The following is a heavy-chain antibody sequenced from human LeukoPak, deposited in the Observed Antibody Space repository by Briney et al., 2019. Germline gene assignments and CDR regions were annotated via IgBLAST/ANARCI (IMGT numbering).Heavy chain of an antibody. CDR1: GFTVSSNY. J-gene: IGHJ4*02. Sequence: PGGSLRLSCAASGFTVSSNYMSWVRQAPGKGLEWVSLIYSGGSTYYADSVKGRFTISRDNSKNTLYLQMNSLRAEDTAVYYCAKDTPLCYFDYWGQGTLVTVSS. CDR3: AKDTPLCYFDY. V-gene: IGHV3-66*01. CDR2: IYSGGST. D-gene: IGHD3-16*01.